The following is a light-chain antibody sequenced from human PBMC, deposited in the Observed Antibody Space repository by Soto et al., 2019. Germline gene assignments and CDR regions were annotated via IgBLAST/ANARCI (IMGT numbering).Light chain of an antibody. CDR1: QSDLYSSNNKNY. V-gene: IGKV4-1*01. Sequence: DILMTQSPDSLAVALGERATINCKSSQSDLYSSNNKNYLAWYQQKPGQPPKLLIYWASTRESGVPDRFSGSGSGTDFTLTISSLQAEDVAVYYCQQYYSTPYTFGQGTKLEIK. CDR2: WAS. J-gene: IGKJ2*01. CDR3: QQYYSTPYT.